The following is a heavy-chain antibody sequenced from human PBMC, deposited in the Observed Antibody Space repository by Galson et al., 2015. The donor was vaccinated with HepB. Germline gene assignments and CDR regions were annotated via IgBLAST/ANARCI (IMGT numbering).Heavy chain of an antibody. CDR1: GGSFSGYY. CDR2: INHSGST. V-gene: IGHV4-34*01. CDR3: ARAPGAAAGVGGAAFDI. Sequence: SETLSLTCAVYGGSFSGYYWSWIRQPPGKGLEWIGEINHSGSTNYNPSLKSRVTISVDTSKNQFSLKLSSVTAADTAVYYCARAPGAAAGVGGAAFDIWGQGTMVTVPS. J-gene: IGHJ3*02. D-gene: IGHD6-13*01.